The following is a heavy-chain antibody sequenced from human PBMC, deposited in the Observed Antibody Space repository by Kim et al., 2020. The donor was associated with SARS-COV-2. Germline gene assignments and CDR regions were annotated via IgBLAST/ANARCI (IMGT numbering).Heavy chain of an antibody. CDR2: IIPIFGTA. CDR1: GGTFSSYA. CDR3: ARGQLVSGYDFNYYYYGMEV. Sequence: SVKVSCKASGGTFSSYAISWVRQAPGQGLEWMGGIIPIFGTANYAQQFQGRVTITADESTSTAYMELSSLRSEDTAVYYCARGQLVSGYDFNYYYYGMEVWGQGTTVTVSS. J-gene: IGHJ6*02. V-gene: IGHV1-69*13. D-gene: IGHD5-12*01.